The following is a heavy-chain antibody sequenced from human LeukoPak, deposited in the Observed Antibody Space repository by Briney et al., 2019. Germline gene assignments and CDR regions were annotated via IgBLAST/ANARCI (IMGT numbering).Heavy chain of an antibody. CDR2: IYSGGCT. CDR1: GFTVSSNY. V-gene: IGHV3-53*01. Sequence: GGSLRLSCAASGFTVSSNYMSWVRQAPGKGLEWVSVIYSGGCTYYADSVKGRFTISRDNSKNTLHLQMNSLRAEDTAVYYCARGSLTDAFDIWGQGTMVTVSS. J-gene: IGHJ3*02. CDR3: ARGSLTDAFDI.